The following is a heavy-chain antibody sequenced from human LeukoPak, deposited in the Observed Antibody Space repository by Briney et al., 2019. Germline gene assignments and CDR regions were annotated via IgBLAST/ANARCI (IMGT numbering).Heavy chain of an antibody. V-gene: IGHV4-31*03. CDR1: GGSISRGAYY. D-gene: IGHD3-22*01. Sequence: SETLSLTCTVSGGSISRGAYYWSWIRQHPGKGLELIGYIHYSGSTYYNPSLKSRVTISVDTSKNQFSLNLSSVTAADTAVYYCARAPDPDFYDRSGFDYWGQGTLITVSS. CDR2: IHYSGST. J-gene: IGHJ4*02. CDR3: ARAPDPDFYDRSGFDY.